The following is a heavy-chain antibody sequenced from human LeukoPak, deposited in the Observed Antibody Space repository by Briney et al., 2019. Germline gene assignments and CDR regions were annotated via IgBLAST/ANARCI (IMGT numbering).Heavy chain of an antibody. V-gene: IGHV3-48*04. CDR2: INSSSGTI. CDR3: AKEGDNTGYRYFDD. J-gene: IGHJ4*02. CDR1: GFKLIGYS. Sequence: GGSLRLSCAASGFKLIGYSMNWVRRAPGKGLEWVSYINSSSGTIIYADSVKGRFTISRDNAKNSLYLQMNSLRAEDTAVYYCAKEGDNTGYRYFDDWGQGTLVTVSS. D-gene: IGHD3-22*01.